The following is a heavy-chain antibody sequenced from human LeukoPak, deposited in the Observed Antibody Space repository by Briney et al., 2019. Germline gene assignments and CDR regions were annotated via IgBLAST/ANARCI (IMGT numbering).Heavy chain of an antibody. J-gene: IGHJ4*02. CDR1: GGSISSSSYY. CDR2: IYYSGST. CDR3: ARGSDYGDFDY. D-gene: IGHD4-17*01. V-gene: IGHV4-39*07. Sequence: PSETLSLTCTVSGGSISSSSYYWGWIRQPPGKGLEWIGSIYYSGSTYYNPSLKSRVTISVDTSKNQFSLKLSSVTAADTAVYYCARGSDYGDFDYWGQGTLVTVSS.